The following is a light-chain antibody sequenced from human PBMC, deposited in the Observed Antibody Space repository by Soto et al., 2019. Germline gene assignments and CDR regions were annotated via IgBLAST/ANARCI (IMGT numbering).Light chain of an antibody. Sequence: QSALTQPASVSGSPGQSITISCTATSSDAGGYNYVSWYQQHPGKAPKLMIYEVSNRPSGVSNRFSGSKSGNTASLTISGLQAEDEADYYCSSYTSSSTPSFGGGTKLTVL. V-gene: IGLV2-14*01. CDR3: SSYTSSSTPS. CDR2: EVS. J-gene: IGLJ3*02. CDR1: SSDAGGYNY.